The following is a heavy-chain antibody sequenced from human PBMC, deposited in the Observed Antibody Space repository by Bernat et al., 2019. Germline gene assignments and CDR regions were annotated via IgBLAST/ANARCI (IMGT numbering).Heavy chain of an antibody. CDR2: ISGSGGST. D-gene: IGHD3-3*01. J-gene: IGHJ4*02. CDR1: GFTFSSYA. V-gene: IGHV3-23*01. CDR3: AKGSAFWSGYYDY. Sequence: EVQLLESGGGLVQPGGSLRLSCAASGFTFSSYAMSWVRHAPGKGLEWVSAISGSGGSTYYADSVKGRFTISRDNSKNTLYLQMNSLRAEDTAVYYCAKGSAFWSGYYDYWGQGTLVTVSS.